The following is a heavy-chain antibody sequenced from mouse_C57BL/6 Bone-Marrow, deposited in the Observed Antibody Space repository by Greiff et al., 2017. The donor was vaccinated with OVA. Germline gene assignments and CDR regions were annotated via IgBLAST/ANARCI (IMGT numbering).Heavy chain of an antibody. Sequence: EVMLEESGGGLVKPGGSLKLSCAASGFTFSDYGMHWVRQAPETGLEWVAYISSGSSTIYYADTVKGRFTISRDNSKNTLFLQMTSLRSEDTAMYYCARGDSAMDCWGQGTSVTVSS. V-gene: IGHV5-17*01. CDR3: ARGDSAMDC. CDR1: GFTFSDYG. J-gene: IGHJ4*01. CDR2: ISSGSSTI.